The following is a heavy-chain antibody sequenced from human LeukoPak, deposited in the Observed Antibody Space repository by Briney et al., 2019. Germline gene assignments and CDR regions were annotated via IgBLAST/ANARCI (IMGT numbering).Heavy chain of an antibody. Sequence: SETLSLTCAVYGGSFSVYYWSWIRQPPGKGLEWIGEINHSGSTNYNPSLKSRVTISVDTSKNQFSLKLSSVTAADTAVYYCARGAWFDPWGQGTLVTVSS. CDR1: GGSFSVYY. CDR2: INHSGST. V-gene: IGHV4-34*01. J-gene: IGHJ5*02. CDR3: ARGAWFDP.